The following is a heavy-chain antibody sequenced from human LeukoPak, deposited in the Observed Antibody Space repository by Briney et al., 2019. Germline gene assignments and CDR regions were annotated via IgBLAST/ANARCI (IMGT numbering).Heavy chain of an antibody. D-gene: IGHD1-26*01. V-gene: IGHV4-38-2*02. J-gene: IGHJ4*02. CDR2: IYHDGNT. CDR1: GYSISSGYY. Sequence: SETLSLTCSVSGYSISSGYYWGWIRQPPGEGLEWIGNIYHDGNTYYNPSLKSRVTISVDTSKNQFSLRLSSVTAADTAVYYCARFFRTVWELPYYWGAGTLVTVSS. CDR3: ARFFRTVWELPYY.